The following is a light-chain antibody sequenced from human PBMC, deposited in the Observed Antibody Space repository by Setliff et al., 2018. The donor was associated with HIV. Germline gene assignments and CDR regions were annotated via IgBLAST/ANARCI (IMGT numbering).Light chain of an antibody. V-gene: IGLV2-18*02. J-gene: IGLJ1*01. CDR2: EVT. Sequence: QSALTQPPSVSGSPGQSVTISCTGTSSDVGRYNRVSWYQQPPGTAPKLMIYEVTNRPSGVPDRFSGSKSGSTASLTISGLQAEDEGDYYCSSHRSSSYVFGTGTKATVL. CDR3: SSHRSSSYV. CDR1: SSDVGRYNR.